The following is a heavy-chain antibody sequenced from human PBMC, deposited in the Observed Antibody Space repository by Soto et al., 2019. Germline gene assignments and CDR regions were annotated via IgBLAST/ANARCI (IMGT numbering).Heavy chain of an antibody. V-gene: IGHV3-7*01. CDR2: IKQDGSEK. CDR1: GFTFSSYW. J-gene: IGHJ4*02. D-gene: IGHD6-13*01. Sequence: GGSLRLSCAASGFTFSSYWMSWVRQAPGKGLEWVANIKQDGSEKYYVDSVKGRFTISRDNAKNSLYLQMNSLRAEDTAVYYCARDMVDSSSWYYFDYWGQGTLVTVSS. CDR3: ARDMVDSSSWYYFDY.